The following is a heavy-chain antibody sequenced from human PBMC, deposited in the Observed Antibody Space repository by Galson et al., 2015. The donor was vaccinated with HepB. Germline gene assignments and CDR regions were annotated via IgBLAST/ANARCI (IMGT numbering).Heavy chain of an antibody. V-gene: IGHV1-46*01. CDR2: INPSGGST. CDR3: ARDSGYDFWSGYYSPGWYFDL. Sequence: SVKVSRKASGYTFTSYYMHWVRQAPGQGLEWMGIINPSGGSTSYAQKFQGRVTMTRDTSTSTVYMELSSLRSEDTAVYYCARDSGYDFWSGYYSPGWYFDLWGRGTLVTVSS. J-gene: IGHJ2*01. CDR1: GYTFTSYY. D-gene: IGHD3-3*01.